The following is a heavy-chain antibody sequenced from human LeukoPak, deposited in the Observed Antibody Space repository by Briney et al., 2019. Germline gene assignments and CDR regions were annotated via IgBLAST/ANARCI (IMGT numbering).Heavy chain of an antibody. J-gene: IGHJ4*02. D-gene: IGHD5-24*01. V-gene: IGHV1-18*01. CDR3: ARVRDGYNHVTYYFDY. CDR1: GYTFTSYG. CDR2: ISAYNGST. Sequence: GASVKVSCKASGYTFTSYGISWVRQAPGQGLEWMGWISAYNGSTSYAQKFQGRVTMTRDTSTSTVYMELSSLRSEDTAVYYCARVRDGYNHVTYYFDYWGQGTLVTASS.